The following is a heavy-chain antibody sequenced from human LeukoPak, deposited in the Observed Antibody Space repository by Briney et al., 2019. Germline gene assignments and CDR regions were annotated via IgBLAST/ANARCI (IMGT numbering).Heavy chain of an antibody. J-gene: IGHJ4*02. CDR1: GGSISSYY. CDR3: ARPYRSGWSGSFDY. D-gene: IGHD6-19*01. CDR2: IHYSGST. Sequence: SETLSLTCTVSGGSISSYYWSWIRQPPGKGLEWIGNIHYSGSTKYYPSLKGRVTILVDTSRNQLSLRMSSVTAADTAVYYCARPYRSGWSGSFDYWGQGTLVTVSS. V-gene: IGHV4-59*01.